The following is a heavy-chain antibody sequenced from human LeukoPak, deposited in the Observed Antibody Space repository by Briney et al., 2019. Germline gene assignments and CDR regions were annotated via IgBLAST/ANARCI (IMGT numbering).Heavy chain of an antibody. Sequence: SETLSLTCTVSGGSMSPYYWSWIRQSPGKGLEWIGYIYYSGSTNYNPSLKSRVTISVDTSKNQFSLKLSSVTAADTAVYYCARDHGYYFDYWGQGTLVTVSS. CDR2: IYYSGST. V-gene: IGHV4-59*01. CDR3: ARDHGYYFDY. CDR1: GGSMSPYY. J-gene: IGHJ4*02.